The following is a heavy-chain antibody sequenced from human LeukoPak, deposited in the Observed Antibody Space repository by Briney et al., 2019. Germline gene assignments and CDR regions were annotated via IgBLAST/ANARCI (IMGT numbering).Heavy chain of an antibody. Sequence: ASVKVSFKASGYTFTGYYMHWVRQAPGQGLEWMGWINPNSGGTNYAQKFQGRVTMTRDTSISTAYMELSRLRSDDTAVYYCASHLRALTGYPLPDYWGQGTLVTVSS. CDR1: GYTFTGYY. D-gene: IGHD3-9*01. CDR2: INPNSGGT. V-gene: IGHV1-2*02. J-gene: IGHJ4*02. CDR3: ASHLRALTGYPLPDY.